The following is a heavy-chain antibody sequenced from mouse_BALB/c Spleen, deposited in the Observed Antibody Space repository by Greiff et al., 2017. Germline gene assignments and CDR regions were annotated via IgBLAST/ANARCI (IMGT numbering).Heavy chain of an antibody. J-gene: IGHJ1*01. V-gene: IGHV5-6-4*01. Sequence: EVHLVESGGGLVKPGGSLKLSCAASGFTFSSYTMSWVRQTPEKRLEWVATISSGGSYTYYPDSVKGRFTISRDNAKNTLYLQMSSLKSEDTAMYYCTREGAYWNFDVWGAGTTVTVSS. CDR3: TREGAYWNFDV. CDR2: ISSGGSYT. CDR1: GFTFSSYT.